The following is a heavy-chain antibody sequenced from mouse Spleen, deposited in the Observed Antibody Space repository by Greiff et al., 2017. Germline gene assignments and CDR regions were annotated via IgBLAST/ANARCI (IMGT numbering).Heavy chain of an antibody. V-gene: IGHV14-2*01. J-gene: IGHJ3*01. CDR3: ARSSTSFAY. Sequence: EVQLQQSGAELVKPGASVKLSCTASGFNIKDYYMHWVKQRTEQGLEWIGRIDPEDGETKHAPKFQGKATITADTSSNTAYLQLSSLTSEDTAVYYCARSSTSFAYWGQGTLVTVSA. CDR1: GFNIKDYY. CDR2: IDPEDGET.